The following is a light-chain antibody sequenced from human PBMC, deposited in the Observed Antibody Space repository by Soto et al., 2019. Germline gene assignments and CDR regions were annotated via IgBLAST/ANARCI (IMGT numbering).Light chain of an antibody. Sequence: EIVLTQSPGTLSLSPGERATLSCRASQSVSSSYLAWYQQKPGQPPRLLIYGASSRATGIPDRFSGSGSGTDFTLTISRLEPEDFAVLYCQHYDSLPITFGQGTRLEI. J-gene: IGKJ5*01. CDR3: QHYDSLPIT. CDR1: QSVSSSY. V-gene: IGKV3-20*01. CDR2: GAS.